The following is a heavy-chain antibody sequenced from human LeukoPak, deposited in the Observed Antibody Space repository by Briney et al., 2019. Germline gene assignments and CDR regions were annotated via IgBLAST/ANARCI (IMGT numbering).Heavy chain of an antibody. V-gene: IGHV1-69*04. D-gene: IGHD6-19*01. Sequence: SVKVSCKASGGTFSSYAISWVRQAPGQGLEWMGRIIPILGIANYAQKFQGRVTITADKSTSTAYMELSSLRSEDTAVYYCARGSSGWYFDYWGQGTLVTVSS. CDR1: GGTFSSYA. CDR2: IIPILGIA. J-gene: IGHJ4*02. CDR3: ARGSSGWYFDY.